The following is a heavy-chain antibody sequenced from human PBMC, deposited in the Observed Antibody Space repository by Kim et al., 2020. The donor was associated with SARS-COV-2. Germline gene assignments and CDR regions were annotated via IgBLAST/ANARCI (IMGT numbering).Heavy chain of an antibody. Sequence: SETLSLTCAVYGGSFSGYYWSWIRQPPGKGLEWIGEINHSGSTNYNPSLKSRVTISVDTSKNQFSLKLSSVTAADTAVYYCAREPPTYSSRKNTFDPWGQGTLVTVSS. J-gene: IGHJ5*02. CDR3: AREPPTYSSRKNTFDP. CDR2: INHSGST. V-gene: IGHV4-34*01. D-gene: IGHD6-13*01. CDR1: GGSFSGYY.